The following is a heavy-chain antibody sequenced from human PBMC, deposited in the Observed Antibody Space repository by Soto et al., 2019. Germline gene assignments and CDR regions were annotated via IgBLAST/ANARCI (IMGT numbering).Heavy chain of an antibody. Sequence: GGSLRLSCAASGFTFSSYSRNWVRQAPGKGLEWVSYISSSSSTIYYADSVKGRFTISRDNAKNSLYLQMNSLRAEDTAVYYCARDQTPRPPSDYWGQGTLVTSPQ. CDR3: ARDQTPRPPSDY. J-gene: IGHJ4*02. CDR2: ISSSSSTI. CDR1: GFTFSSYS. V-gene: IGHV3-48*01.